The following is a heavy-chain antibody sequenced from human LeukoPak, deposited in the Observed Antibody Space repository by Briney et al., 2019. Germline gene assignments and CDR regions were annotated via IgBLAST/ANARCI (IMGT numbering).Heavy chain of an antibody. J-gene: IGHJ4*02. CDR3: ARGPDYAKTGF. CDR1: GESFIDYH. Sequence: PSETLSLTCGIYGESFIDYHLSWIRQPPGKGLGWIGEISHDEGTNYSPSLKSRVTISVDTSKYQFSLKLTSVTAADTAVYYCARGPDYAKTGFWGPGTLVTVSS. D-gene: IGHD4-17*01. V-gene: IGHV4-34*01. CDR2: ISHDEGT.